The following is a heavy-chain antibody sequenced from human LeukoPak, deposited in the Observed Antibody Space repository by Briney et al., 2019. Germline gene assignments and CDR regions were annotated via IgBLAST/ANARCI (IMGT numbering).Heavy chain of an antibody. J-gene: IGHJ4*02. CDR3: AKRVGAINEDLNYFDY. V-gene: IGHV3-30*02. CDR1: RFSFSSYG. D-gene: IGHD1-26*01. Sequence: QSGGSLRLSCAASRFSFSSYGMHWVRQAPGKGLEWVAYNQYDRTNVQYADSVRGRFTISRDNSKNILYLQMNSLRAEDTAVYYCAKRVGAINEDLNYFDYWGQGTLVTVSS. CDR2: NQYDRTNV.